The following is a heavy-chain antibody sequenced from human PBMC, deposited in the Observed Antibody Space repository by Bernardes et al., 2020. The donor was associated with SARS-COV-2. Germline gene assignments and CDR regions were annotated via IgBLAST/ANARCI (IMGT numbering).Heavy chain of an antibody. Sequence: GGSLRLSCAASKFTFSNYGMDWVRQAPGKRLEWVSSISVSSIYKYFADSVKGRFTISRDDAKNSLYLHMNSLRVEDTAVYYCVRGYYYDSSGYYSGWMDVWGQGTTVTVSS. J-gene: IGHJ6*02. CDR1: KFTFSNYG. CDR2: ISVSSIYK. V-gene: IGHV3-21*01. CDR3: VRGYYYDSSGYYSGWMDV. D-gene: IGHD3-22*01.